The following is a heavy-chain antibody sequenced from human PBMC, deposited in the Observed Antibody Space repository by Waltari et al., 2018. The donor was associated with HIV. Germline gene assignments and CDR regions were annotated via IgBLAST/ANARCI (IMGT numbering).Heavy chain of an antibody. J-gene: IGHJ3*02. CDR3: ACSDEYYCGDGGAFDI. Sequence: EVQLVVSGGGLVQSGRSLRLSCAAPGFIVENFVMHWVRQCPGKGLEWVSLISSNSKTKVYADSVKGRFTISRDNARDSLYLQMNSLRVEDTAFYYCACSDEYYCGDGGAFDIWSQGTMVTVSS. CDR2: ISSNSKTK. D-gene: IGHD2-21*01. CDR1: GFIVENFV. V-gene: IGHV3-9*01.